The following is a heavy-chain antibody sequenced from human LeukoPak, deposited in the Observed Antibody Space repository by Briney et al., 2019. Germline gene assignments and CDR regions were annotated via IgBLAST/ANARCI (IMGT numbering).Heavy chain of an antibody. D-gene: IGHD2-2*01. CDR3: ARGGYCSSTSCYEGSDY. J-gene: IGHJ4*02. CDR2: IGAYNGNT. CDR1: GYTFTSYG. Sequence: ASVKVSCKASGYTFTSYGISWVRQAPGQGLEWMGWIGAYNGNTNYAQKLQGRVTMTTDTSTSTAYMELRSLRSDDTAVYYCARGGYCSSTSCYEGSDYWGQGTLVTVSS. V-gene: IGHV1-18*01.